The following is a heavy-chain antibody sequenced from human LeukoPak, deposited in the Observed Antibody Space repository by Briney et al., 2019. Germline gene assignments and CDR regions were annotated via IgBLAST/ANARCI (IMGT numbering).Heavy chain of an antibody. D-gene: IGHD3-16*01. Sequence: SETLSLTCAVYGGSFSGYYWSWIRQPPGKGLEWIGEINHSGSTNYNPSLKSRVTISVDTSKNQFSLKLSSVTAADTAVYYCARGGWGRRLDYWGQGTLVTVSS. CDR2: INHSGST. CDR1: GGSFSGYY. J-gene: IGHJ4*02. V-gene: IGHV4-34*01. CDR3: ARGGWGRRLDY.